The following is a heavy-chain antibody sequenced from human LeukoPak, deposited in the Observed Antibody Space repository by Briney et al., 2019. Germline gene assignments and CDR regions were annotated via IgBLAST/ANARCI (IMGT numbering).Heavy chain of an antibody. V-gene: IGHV4-59*12. J-gene: IGHJ5*02. CDR3: AREVSTAAGRLFSHWFDP. CDR2: VHYSGST. CDR1: VGSISSYY. D-gene: IGHD6-13*01. Sequence: SETLSLTCTVSVGSISSYYWSSNRLPPGKGLEWIGYVHYSGSTNHNPSLKSRVTISVDTSKNQFSLKLSSVTAADTAVYYCAREVSTAAGRLFSHWFDPWGQGTLVTVSS.